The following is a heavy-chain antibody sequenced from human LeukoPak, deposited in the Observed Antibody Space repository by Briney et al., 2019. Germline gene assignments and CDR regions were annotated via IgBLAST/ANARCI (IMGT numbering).Heavy chain of an antibody. J-gene: IGHJ3*02. CDR3: ARGPYSYDSSGAFDI. V-gene: IGHV4-39*07. CDR2: VYYSGNT. Sequence: SETLSLTCTVSGGSITSSSYYWGWIRQPPGKGLEWIGSVYYSGNTYYNSSLKSRVTISVDTSKNQFSLKLSSVTAADTAVYFCARGPYSYDSSGAFDIWGQGTMVTVSS. D-gene: IGHD3-22*01. CDR1: GGSITSSSYY.